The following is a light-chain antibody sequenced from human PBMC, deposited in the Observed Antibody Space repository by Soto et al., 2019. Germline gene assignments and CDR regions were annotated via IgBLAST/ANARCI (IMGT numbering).Light chain of an antibody. CDR2: DVS. Sequence: QSALTQPASVSGSPGQSITISCTGTSSDVGGYNYVSWYQQHPGKAPKLMIYDVSNRPSGVSNRFSGSKSGNTASLTISGLQAEDDADYYCSSYTSSSTYVVFGGGNQLTVL. CDR1: SSDVGGYNY. V-gene: IGLV2-14*01. J-gene: IGLJ2*01. CDR3: SSYTSSSTYVV.